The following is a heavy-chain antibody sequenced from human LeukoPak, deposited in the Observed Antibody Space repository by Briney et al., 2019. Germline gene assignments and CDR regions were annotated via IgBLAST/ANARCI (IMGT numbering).Heavy chain of an antibody. Sequence: GRSLRLSCAASGFTFSSYAMHWVRQAPGKGLEWVAVISYDGSNKYYADSVKGRFTISRDNSKNTLYLQMNSLRAEDTAVYYCATPGRSGYYLSWGRGTLVTVSS. CDR1: GFTFSSYA. CDR2: ISYDGSNK. CDR3: ATPGRSGYYLS. D-gene: IGHD3-22*01. J-gene: IGHJ4*02. V-gene: IGHV3-30*04.